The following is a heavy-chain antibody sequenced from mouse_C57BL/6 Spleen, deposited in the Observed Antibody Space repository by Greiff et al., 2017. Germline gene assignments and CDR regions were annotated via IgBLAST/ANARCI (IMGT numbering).Heavy chain of an antibody. CDR2: ISSGSSTI. CDR3: ARKRNGSSYNYAMDY. Sequence: EVQVVESGGGLVKPGGSLKLSCAASGFTFSDYGMHWVRQAPEKGLEWVAYISSGSSTIYYADTVKGRCTISRDNAKNTLFLQMTSLRSEDTAMYYCARKRNGSSYNYAMDYWGQGTSVTVSS. D-gene: IGHD1-1*01. CDR1: GFTFSDYG. J-gene: IGHJ4*01. V-gene: IGHV5-17*01.